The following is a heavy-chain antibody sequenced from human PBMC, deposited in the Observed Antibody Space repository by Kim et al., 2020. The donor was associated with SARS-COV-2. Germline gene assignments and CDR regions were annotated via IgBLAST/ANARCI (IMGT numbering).Heavy chain of an antibody. J-gene: IGHJ6*02. CDR1: GFTFGDYA. CDR3: AKDSTAGSSGYYPYYYYYGMDV. V-gene: IGHV3-9*01. Sequence: GGSLRLSCAASGFTFGDYAMHWVRQAPGKGLEWVSGISWNSGSIGYADSVKGRFTISRDNAKNSLYLQMNSLRAEDTALYYCAKDSTAGSSGYYPYYYYYGMDVWGQGTTVTVSS. CDR2: ISWNSGSI. D-gene: IGHD3-22*01.